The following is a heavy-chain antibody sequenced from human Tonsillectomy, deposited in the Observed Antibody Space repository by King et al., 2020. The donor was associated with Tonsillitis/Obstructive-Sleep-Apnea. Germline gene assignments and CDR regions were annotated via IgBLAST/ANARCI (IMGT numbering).Heavy chain of an antibody. V-gene: IGHV4-31*03. CDR2: IYYIGSP. CDR3: ASVSSIPPNYYMDV. D-gene: IGHD2/OR15-2a*01. CDR1: GGSITSGGYF. Sequence: QLQESGPGLVKPSQTLSLTCTVSGGSITSGGYFWSWIRQHPVQGLEWIGFIYYIGSPYYNPSLQSRVTISVDTFKKQCSLKLSSVTAADTAVYYCASVSSIPPNYYMDVWGKGTTVTVSS. J-gene: IGHJ6*03.